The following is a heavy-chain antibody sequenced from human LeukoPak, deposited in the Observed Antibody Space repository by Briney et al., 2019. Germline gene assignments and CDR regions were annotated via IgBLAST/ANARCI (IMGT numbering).Heavy chain of an antibody. V-gene: IGHV1-2*02. CDR1: GYTFTGYY. J-gene: IGHJ5*02. D-gene: IGHD3-10*01. CDR3: ARGHRLLWFGEPRGNWFDP. CDR2: INPNSGGT. Sequence: ASVKVSCKASGYTFTGYYMHWVRQAPGQGLEWMGWINPNSGGTNYAQKFQGRVTMTRDTSISTAYMELSSLRSEDTAVYYCARGHRLLWFGEPRGNWFDPWGQGTLVTVSS.